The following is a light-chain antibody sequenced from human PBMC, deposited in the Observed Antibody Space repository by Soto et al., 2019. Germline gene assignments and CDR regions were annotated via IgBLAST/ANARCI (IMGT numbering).Light chain of an antibody. CDR2: GAY. J-gene: IGKJ3*01. CDR1: QSVSSSY. CDR3: QQWGSPFT. V-gene: IGKV3-20*01. Sequence: EIVLTQSPGTLSLSPGERATLSCRASQSVSSSYLAWYQHKPGQAPRLLIYGAYTRATGIPDRFSGSGSGTDLTLNISRLEPEDFAVYYCQQWGSPFTFGPGTKVDLK.